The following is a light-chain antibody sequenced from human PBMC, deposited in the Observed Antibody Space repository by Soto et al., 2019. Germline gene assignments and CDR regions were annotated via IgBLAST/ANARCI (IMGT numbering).Light chain of an antibody. V-gene: IGLV4-69*01. J-gene: IGLJ1*01. CDR2: LNTDGSH. CDR1: SGHSGYA. CDR3: QTWGTGSLYV. Sequence: QAVVTQSPSASASLGASVKLTCTLSSGHSGYAIAWHQQQPEKGPRFLMKLNTDGSHTKGDGIPDRFSVSSSGTQRYLTISSLQSEDEADYYCQTWGTGSLYVFGPGTKLTVL.